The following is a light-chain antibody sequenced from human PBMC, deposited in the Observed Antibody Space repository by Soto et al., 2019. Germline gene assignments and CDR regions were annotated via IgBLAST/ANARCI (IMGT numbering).Light chain of an antibody. CDR3: AAWDDSLNGYV. Sequence: QSVLTQPPSASGTPGQRVTISCSGSSSNIGSNTVNWYQQLPGTAPKLLIYSNNQRPSGVPDRFSGSKSGTSASLAISGLQSEYVYDYYCAAWDDSLNGYVFGTGTKVAV. CDR2: SNN. V-gene: IGLV1-44*01. CDR1: SSNIGSNT. J-gene: IGLJ1*01.